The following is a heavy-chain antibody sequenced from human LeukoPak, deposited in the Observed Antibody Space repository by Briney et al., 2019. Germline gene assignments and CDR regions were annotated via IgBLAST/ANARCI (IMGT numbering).Heavy chain of an antibody. CDR1: GYTFTSYF. J-gene: IGHJ4*02. CDR3: ARQVDNWNDVGNYDFDY. D-gene: IGHD1-20*01. V-gene: IGHV1-46*01. Sequence: ASVKVSCKAFGYTFTSYFMHWVRQAPGQGLEWMGIINPSGGSTTYAQKFQGRVTMTRDTSTSTVYMELSSLISEDTAVYYCARQVDNWNDVGNYDFDYCGQATLVSVSS. CDR2: INPSGGST.